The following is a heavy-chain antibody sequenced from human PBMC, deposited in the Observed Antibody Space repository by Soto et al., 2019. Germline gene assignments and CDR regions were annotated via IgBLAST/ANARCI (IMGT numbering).Heavy chain of an antibody. CDR1: GYTFTSYD. CDR2: MNPNSGNT. D-gene: IGHD2-21*02. CDR3: GREQSTVMVTAPDY. J-gene: IGHJ4*02. Sequence: GASVKVSCKASGYTFTSYDINWVRQAIGQGLEWMGWMNPNSGNTGYAQKFQGRVTMTRDTSTSTVYMELSSLRSEDTAVYYCGREQSTVMVTAPDYWGQGTLVTVSS. V-gene: IGHV1-8*01.